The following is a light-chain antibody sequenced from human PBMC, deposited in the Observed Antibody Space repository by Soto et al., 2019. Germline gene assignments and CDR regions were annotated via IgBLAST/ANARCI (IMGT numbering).Light chain of an antibody. CDR2: DES. CDR1: QSVSSY. Sequence: EIVLTQSPATLSLSPGERATLSCRASQSVSSYLAWYQQKPGQAPRILIYDESNRATGIPARLSGSGSGTDLTLTISRLEPEDFAVYYCQKRSNWPWTCGQGTKVDIK. J-gene: IGKJ1*01. CDR3: QKRSNWPWT. V-gene: IGKV3-11*01.